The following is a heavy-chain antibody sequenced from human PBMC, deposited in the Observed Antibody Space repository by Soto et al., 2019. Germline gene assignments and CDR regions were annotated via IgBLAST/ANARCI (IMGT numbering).Heavy chain of an antibody. CDR2: ISYDGSNK. CDR3: ARGPHRVSANGSLYYGMDV. Sequence: QVQLVESGGGVVQPGRSLRLSCAASGFTFSSYAMHWVRQAPGKGLEWVAVISYDGSNKYYADSVKGRFTISRDNSKNTLYLQMNSLRAEDTAVYYCARGPHRVSANGSLYYGMDVWGQGTTVTVSS. CDR1: GFTFSSYA. J-gene: IGHJ6*02. V-gene: IGHV3-30-3*01. D-gene: IGHD2-2*01.